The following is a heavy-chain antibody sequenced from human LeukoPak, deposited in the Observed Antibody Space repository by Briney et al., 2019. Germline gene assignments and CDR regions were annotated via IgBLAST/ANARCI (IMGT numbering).Heavy chain of an antibody. V-gene: IGHV4-31*03. D-gene: IGHD2-15*01. CDR3: ARSLGYCSGGSCYGYFDY. CDR2: IYYSGST. J-gene: IGHJ4*02. Sequence: SETLSLTCTVSGGSIGSGGYYWSWIRQHPGKGLEWIGYIYYSGSTYYNPSLKSRVTISVDTSKNQFSLKLSSVTAADTAVYYCARSLGYCSGGSCYGYFDYWGQGTLVTVSS. CDR1: GGSIGSGGYY.